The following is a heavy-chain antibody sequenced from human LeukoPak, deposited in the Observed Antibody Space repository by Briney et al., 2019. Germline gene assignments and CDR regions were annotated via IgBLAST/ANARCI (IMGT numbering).Heavy chain of an antibody. CDR3: ASGGGNGLYYYYYYYMDV. CDR2: ISSSSSTI. J-gene: IGHJ6*03. V-gene: IGHV3-48*02. CDR1: GFTFSSYS. D-gene: IGHD3-16*01. Sequence: GGSLRLSCAASGFTFSSYSMNWVRQAPGKGLEWVSYISSSSSTIYYADSVKGRFTISRDNDKNSRYLQMNSLRDEDTAVYYCASGGGNGLYYYYYYYMDVWGKGTTVTVSS.